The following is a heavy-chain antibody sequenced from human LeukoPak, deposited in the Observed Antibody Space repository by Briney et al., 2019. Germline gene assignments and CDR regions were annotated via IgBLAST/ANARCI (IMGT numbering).Heavy chain of an antibody. D-gene: IGHD6-13*01. CDR1: GGSISSYY. CDR3: AKGYSRSNIFDY. Sequence: SETLSLTCTVSGGSISSYYWSWIRQPPGKGLEWIGYIDYSGTTDYNPSLKSRVTISIDTSKIQFSLKLSSVTAADMAVYYCAKGYSRSNIFDYWGQGTLVTVSS. V-gene: IGHV4-59*01. J-gene: IGHJ4*02. CDR2: IDYSGTT.